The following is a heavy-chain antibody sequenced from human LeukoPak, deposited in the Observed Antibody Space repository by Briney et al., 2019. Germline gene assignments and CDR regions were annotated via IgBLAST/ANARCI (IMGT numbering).Heavy chain of an antibody. D-gene: IGHD2-2*01. CDR3: AKASIIVVVPAALDY. Sequence: PGGSLRLSCAASGFTFSSYAMSWVRQAPGKGLEWVSAISGSGGSTYYADSVKGRFTISRDNSKNTLYLQMNSLRAEDTAVYYCAKASIIVVVPAALDYWGQGTLVTVSS. V-gene: IGHV3-23*01. CDR1: GFTFSSYA. J-gene: IGHJ4*02. CDR2: ISGSGGST.